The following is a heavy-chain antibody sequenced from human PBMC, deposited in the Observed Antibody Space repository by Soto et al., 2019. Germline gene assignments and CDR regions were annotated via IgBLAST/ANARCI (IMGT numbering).Heavy chain of an antibody. V-gene: IGHV4-31*03. Sequence: SETLSLTCTVSGGSIGSGNYYWSWIRQPPGKGLEWIGYIYYSGSTYYNPSLKSRVTISVDTSKNQFSLKLSSVTAADTAVYYCAGIYSGSPGGTLRYWGQGTLVT. CDR1: GGSIGSGNYY. D-gene: IGHD1-26*01. J-gene: IGHJ4*02. CDR3: AGIYSGSPGGTLRY. CDR2: IYYSGST.